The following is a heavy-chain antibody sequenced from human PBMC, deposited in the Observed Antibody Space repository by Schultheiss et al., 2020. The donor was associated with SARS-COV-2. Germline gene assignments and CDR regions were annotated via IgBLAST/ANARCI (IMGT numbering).Heavy chain of an antibody. J-gene: IGHJ4*02. V-gene: IGHV3-7*01. CDR1: GFTFSSYG. CDR3: SNLFDY. D-gene: IGHD4-11*01. CDR2: IKQDGSEK. Sequence: GGSLRLSCAASGFTFSSYGMHWVRQAPGKGLEWVANIKQDGSEKYYVDSVKGRFTISRDNAKNSLYLQMNSLRAEDTAVYYCSNLFDYWGQGTLVTVSS.